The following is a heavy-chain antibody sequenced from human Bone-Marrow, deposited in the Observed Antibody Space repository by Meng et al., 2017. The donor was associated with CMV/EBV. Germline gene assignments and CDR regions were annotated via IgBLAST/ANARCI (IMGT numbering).Heavy chain of an antibody. V-gene: IGHV1-2*02. CDR3: AREFRDTYNVDY. J-gene: IGHJ4*02. CDR2: INPNSGGT. Sequence: ASVKVSCKASGYTFTGYYMHWVRQAPGQGLEWMGWINPNSGGTNYAQKFPGRVTMTRDTSISTAYMEMSRLRSADTAVYYCAREFRDTYNVDYRGQGTLVTVSS. D-gene: IGHD5-24*01. CDR1: GYTFTGYY.